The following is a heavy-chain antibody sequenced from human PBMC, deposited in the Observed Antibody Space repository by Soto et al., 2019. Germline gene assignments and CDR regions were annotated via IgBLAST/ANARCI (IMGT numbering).Heavy chain of an antibody. J-gene: IGHJ4*02. CDR1: GGTFSNYA. Sequence: QVQLVQSGAEVKKPGSSVKVSCKASGGTFSNYAINWVRQAPGQGLEWMGGIIPIFGTTNYAQKFQGRVTITADKSTSTAYMELSSLRSEDKAVYYCARSNYYDSSGFLYYFDYWGQGTLVTVSS. CDR2: IIPIFGTT. CDR3: ARSNYYDSSGFLYYFDY. D-gene: IGHD3-22*01. V-gene: IGHV1-69*06.